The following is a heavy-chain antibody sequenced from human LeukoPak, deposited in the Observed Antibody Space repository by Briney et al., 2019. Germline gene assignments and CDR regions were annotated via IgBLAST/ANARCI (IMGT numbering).Heavy chain of an antibody. V-gene: IGHV1-2*02. CDR3: AKGFGAADYYWGQGGFDF. CDR2: INPNSGDT. CDR1: GYIFTGHY. Sequence: ASVKVSCKTSGYIFTGHYLHWVRQAPGQGLEWMGWINPNSGDTNYAQKFQGKISMTADTSTSTAYMELRRLRSDDTAVYYCAKGFGAADYYWGQGGFDFWGQGTKVIVSS. D-gene: IGHD2-21*01. J-gene: IGHJ3*01.